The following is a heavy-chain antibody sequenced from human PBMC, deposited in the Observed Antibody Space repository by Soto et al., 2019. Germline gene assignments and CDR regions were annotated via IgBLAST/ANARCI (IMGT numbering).Heavy chain of an antibody. CDR2: ISSRSSTI. J-gene: IGHJ4*02. V-gene: IGHV3-48*02. Sequence: EVQLVESGGGLVQPGGSLRLSCAASGFTFSSYIMNWGRQAPGKGLEWVSYISSRSSTIYYADSVKGRFTIARDNAKNSLYPQMNSMRDEDTAVYYGRTVVVIKCRITRDFWVQGTLVTVTS. CDR1: GFTFSSYI. CDR3: RTVVVIKCRITRDF. D-gene: IGHD3-22*01.